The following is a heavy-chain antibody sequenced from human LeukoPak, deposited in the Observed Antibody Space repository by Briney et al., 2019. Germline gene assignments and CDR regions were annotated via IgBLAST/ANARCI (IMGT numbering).Heavy chain of an antibody. Sequence: ALVKVSCKASGGTFSGYASSWVRQAPGQGLEWMGGIIPIFGTANYAQKFQGRVTITADESTSTAYMELSSLRSEDTAVYYCARVPAPNYASYYYYGMDVWGQGTTVTVSS. V-gene: IGHV1-69*13. CDR2: IIPIFGTA. J-gene: IGHJ6*02. CDR1: GGTFSGYA. D-gene: IGHD2-2*01. CDR3: ARVPAPNYASYYYYGMDV.